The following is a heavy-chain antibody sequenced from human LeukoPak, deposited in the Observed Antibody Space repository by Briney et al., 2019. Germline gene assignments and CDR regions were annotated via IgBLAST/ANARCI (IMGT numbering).Heavy chain of an antibody. CDR1: GGSISSSSYY. CDR2: IYYSGST. D-gene: IGHD6-19*01. Sequence: SETLSLTCTVSGGSISSSSYYWGWIRQPPGKGLEWIGSIYYSGSTYYNPSLKSRVTISVDTSKNQFSLKLSSVTAADTAVYYCASFDLAVAVFWGQGTLVTVSS. J-gene: IGHJ4*02. V-gene: IGHV4-39*07. CDR3: ASFDLAVAVF.